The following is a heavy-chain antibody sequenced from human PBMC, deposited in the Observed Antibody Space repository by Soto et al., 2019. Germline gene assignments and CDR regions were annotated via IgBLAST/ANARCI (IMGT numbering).Heavy chain of an antibody. V-gene: IGHV3-30-3*01. Sequence: QVQLVESGGGVVQPGRSLRLSCAASGFTFSSYAIHWVRQAPGKGLEWVAVISYDATNKYYADSVKGRFTISRDNSKNTLWRQMNSLICEDTAVYYCARNRGVIDAYDIWGQGTMVTVSS. CDR1: GFTFSSYA. J-gene: IGHJ3*02. CDR3: ARNRGVIDAYDI. CDR2: ISYDATNK. D-gene: IGHD3-10*01.